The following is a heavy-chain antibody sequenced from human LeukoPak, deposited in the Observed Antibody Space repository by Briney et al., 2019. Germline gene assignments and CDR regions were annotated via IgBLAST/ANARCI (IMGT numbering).Heavy chain of an antibody. CDR3: ASRGRWLQSPIDY. J-gene: IGHJ4*02. D-gene: IGHD5-24*01. CDR1: GFIVSSNY. Sequence: PGGSLRLSCAASGFIVSSNYMSWVRQAPGKGLEWVSVIYSGGSTYYADSVKGRFTISRDNSKNTLYLQMNSLGAEDTAVYYCASRGRWLQSPIDYWGQGTLVTVSS. V-gene: IGHV3-53*01. CDR2: IYSGGST.